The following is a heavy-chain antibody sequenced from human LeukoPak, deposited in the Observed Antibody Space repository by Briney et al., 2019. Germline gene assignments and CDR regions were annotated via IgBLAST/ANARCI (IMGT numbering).Heavy chain of an antibody. Sequence: PGGSLRLSCAASGFTFSSYSMNWVRQAPGKGLEWVSSISSSSSYIYYADSVKGRFTISRDNSKNTLYLQMNSLRADDTAVYYCASSPPTGITVSYFDYWGQGTLVIVSS. CDR2: ISSSSSYI. CDR3: ASSPPTGITVSYFDY. J-gene: IGHJ4*02. D-gene: IGHD4-17*01. CDR1: GFTFSSYS. V-gene: IGHV3-21*04.